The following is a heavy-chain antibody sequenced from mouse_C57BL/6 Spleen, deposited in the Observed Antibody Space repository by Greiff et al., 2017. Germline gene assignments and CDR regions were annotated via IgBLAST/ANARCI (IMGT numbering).Heavy chain of an antibody. D-gene: IGHD1-1*01. V-gene: IGHV1-53*01. CDR2: INLSNGGT. CDR3: ARRLITTVALDD. Sequence: VQLQQSGTELVKPGASGYTFTSYWMYGVKQRPGQGLEWIGNINLSNGGTNYNEKFQSKTTLTVDKSSSTAYMQLSSLTSEDSAVYYCARRLITTVALDDWGTGTTLTVSS. CDR1: YTFTSYW. J-gene: IGHJ2*01.